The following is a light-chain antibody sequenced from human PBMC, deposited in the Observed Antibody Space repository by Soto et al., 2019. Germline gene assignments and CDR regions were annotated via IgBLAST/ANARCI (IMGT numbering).Light chain of an antibody. J-gene: IGLJ1*01. CDR2: EVS. Sequence: QSALTQPASVSGSPGQSITISCTGTSSDVGGNKYVSWYQQHPGEAPKLMIYEVSNRPSGVSNRFSGSKSGDTASLTISGLQAEDEADYYCSSYTSSSTYVFGIGTKVTVL. CDR1: SSDVGGNKY. CDR3: SSYTSSSTYV. V-gene: IGLV2-14*01.